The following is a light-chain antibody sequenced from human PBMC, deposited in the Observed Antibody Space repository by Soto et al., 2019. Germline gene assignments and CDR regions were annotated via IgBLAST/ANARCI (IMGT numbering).Light chain of an antibody. V-gene: IGKV3-11*01. J-gene: IGKJ1*01. CDR1: QSVGSY. Sequence: EIVLTQSPATLSLSPGERATLSCRASQSVGSYLAWYQQKPGQAPRLLIYDTSNRATGIPARFSGSGSGTDFTLTIGSLEPEDFAVYYCQQRSNWPRTFGQGTKVDIK. CDR3: QQRSNWPRT. CDR2: DTS.